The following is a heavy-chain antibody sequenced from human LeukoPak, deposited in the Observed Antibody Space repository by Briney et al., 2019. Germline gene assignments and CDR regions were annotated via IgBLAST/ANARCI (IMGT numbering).Heavy chain of an antibody. Sequence: SETLSLXCAVYGGSFSGYYWSWIRQPPGQGLEWIGEINHSGSTNYNPSLKSRVTISVDTSKNQFSLKLSSVTAADTAVYYCARDGGTYYYDSSGSDDAFDIWGQGTMVTVSS. J-gene: IGHJ3*02. D-gene: IGHD3-22*01. CDR3: ARDGGTYYYDSSGSDDAFDI. CDR2: INHSGST. V-gene: IGHV4-34*01. CDR1: GGSFSGYY.